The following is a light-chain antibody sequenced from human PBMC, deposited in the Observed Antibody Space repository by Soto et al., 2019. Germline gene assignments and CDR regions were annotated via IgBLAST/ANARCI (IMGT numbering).Light chain of an antibody. CDR2: KAS. CDR1: QTIINW. J-gene: IGKJ1*01. Sequence: DIQMTQSPSTLSASVGDRVTITCRASQTIINWLAWYQQKPGKAPKLLIYKASTLEGEVPSRFSGSGSETEFTLTINSLQPDDSATYYCQQYNTYLTWTFGQGTKVDIK. V-gene: IGKV1-5*03. CDR3: QQYNTYLTWT.